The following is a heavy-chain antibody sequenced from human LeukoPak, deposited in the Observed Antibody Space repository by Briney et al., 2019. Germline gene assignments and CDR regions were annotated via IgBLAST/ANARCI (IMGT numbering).Heavy chain of an antibody. Sequence: SETLSLTCTVSGGSISSTSSTYYWNWVRQPPGKGLEWIGSIHYSGNTYFNPSLKSRVTISIDTSKNQFSVKLNSVTAADTAVYYCARTDSSNWYGVPVYWGQGTLVTVSS. J-gene: IGHJ4*02. CDR1: GGSISSTSSTYY. CDR3: ARTDSSNWYGVPVY. V-gene: IGHV4-39*01. D-gene: IGHD6-13*01. CDR2: IHYSGNT.